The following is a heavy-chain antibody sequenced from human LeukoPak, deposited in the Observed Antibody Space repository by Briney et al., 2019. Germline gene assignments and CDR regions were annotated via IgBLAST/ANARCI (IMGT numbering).Heavy chain of an antibody. CDR2: IYYSGST. V-gene: IGHV4-61*01. D-gene: IGHD1-26*01. J-gene: IGHJ6*02. Sequence: PSETLSLTCTVSGGSVSSGSCYWSWIRQPPGKGLEWIGYIYYSGSTNYNPSLKSRVTISVDTSKNQFSLKLSSVTAADTAVYYCARVTRSGSYYYYYGMDVWGQGTTVTVSS. CDR3: ARVTRSGSYYYYYGMDV. CDR1: GGSVSSGSCY.